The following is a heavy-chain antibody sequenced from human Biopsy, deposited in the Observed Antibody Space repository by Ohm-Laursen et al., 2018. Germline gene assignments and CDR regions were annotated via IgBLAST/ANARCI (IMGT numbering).Heavy chain of an antibody. D-gene: IGHD1-1*01. J-gene: IGHJ4*02. Sequence: ASVKVSCNVSGYAVTEFSMHWVRQAPGKGLEWMGGFAPENGKTIYAQKFQGRVTMTEDTSTDTAYMELSSLRSEDTAVYYCAADINVWNVNYWGQGTQVTVSS. CDR2: FAPENGKT. CDR1: GYAVTEFS. CDR3: AADINVWNVNY. V-gene: IGHV1-24*01.